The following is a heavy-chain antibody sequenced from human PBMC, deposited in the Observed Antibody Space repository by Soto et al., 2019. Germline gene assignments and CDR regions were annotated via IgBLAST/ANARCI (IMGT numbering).Heavy chain of an antibody. Sequence: ASVKVSCKASGYTFTSYAMHWVRRAPGQRLEWMGWINAGNGNTKYSQKFQGRVTITRDTSASTAYMELSSLRPEDTAVYYCARGALYCSSTSCYRENWFDPWGQGTLVTVSS. CDR3: ARGALYCSSTSCYRENWFDP. CDR2: INAGNGNT. V-gene: IGHV1-3*01. CDR1: GYTFTSYA. J-gene: IGHJ5*02. D-gene: IGHD2-2*02.